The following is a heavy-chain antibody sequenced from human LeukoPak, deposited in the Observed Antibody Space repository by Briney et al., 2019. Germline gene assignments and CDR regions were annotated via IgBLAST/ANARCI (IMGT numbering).Heavy chain of an antibody. CDR3: AIVLVGATTHLFDY. D-gene: IGHD1-26*01. J-gene: IGHJ4*02. Sequence: SETLSLTCTVSGGSISSSSYYWGWIRQPPGKGLEWIGSIYYSGSTYYNPSLKSRVTISVDTSKNQFSLKLSSVTAADTAMYYCAIVLVGATTHLFDYWGQGTLVTVPS. CDR2: IYYSGST. V-gene: IGHV4-39*01. CDR1: GGSISSSSYY.